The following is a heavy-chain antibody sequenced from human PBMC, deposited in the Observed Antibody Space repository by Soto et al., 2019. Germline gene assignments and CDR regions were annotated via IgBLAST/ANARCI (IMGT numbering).Heavy chain of an antibody. Sequence: PSGTLCLGCAFSVYSISSGYYWDWIRQPPVKGLAWLGSIYHSGSTYYNPSLKSRVTISVDTSKNQFSLKLSSVTAADTAVYYCAGLPRGGTMVRGVNLGPVFDYWGHGTMVTVSS. V-gene: IGHV4-38-2*01. CDR3: AGLPRGGTMVRGVNLGPVFDY. D-gene: IGHD3-10*01. CDR2: IYHSGST. J-gene: IGHJ4*01. CDR1: VYSISSGYY.